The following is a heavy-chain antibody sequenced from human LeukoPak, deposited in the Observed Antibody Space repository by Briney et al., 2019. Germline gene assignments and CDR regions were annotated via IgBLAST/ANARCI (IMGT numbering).Heavy chain of an antibody. V-gene: IGHV1-2*02. D-gene: IGHD3-22*01. CDR1: GYTFTGYY. J-gene: IGHJ4*02. Sequence: GASVKVSCKTSGYTFTGYYMHWVRQAPGQGLEWMGWINPNSGGTNYAQKFQGRVTMTRDTSISTAYMELSRPRSDDTAVYYCAREVPYDTSRYYQPFDYWGQGTLVTVSS. CDR3: AREVPYDTSRYYQPFDY. CDR2: INPNSGGT.